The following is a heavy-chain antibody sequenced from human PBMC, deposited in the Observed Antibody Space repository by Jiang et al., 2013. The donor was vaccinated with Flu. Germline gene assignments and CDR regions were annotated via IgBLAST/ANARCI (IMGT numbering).Heavy chain of an antibody. V-gene: IGHV1-58*01. CDR3: AAAPRYQLEGHQFYHYYYMDV. J-gene: IGHJ6*03. CDR2: IRVGSGNT. D-gene: IGHD2-2*01. Sequence: GFTFSNSAVQWVRQARGQRLEWIGWIRVGSGNTNYAQKFRERVTITRDMSTSTAYMELSSLRSEDSAVYYCAAAPRYQLEGHQFYHYYYMDVWGKGTTVTVSS. CDR1: GFTFSNSA.